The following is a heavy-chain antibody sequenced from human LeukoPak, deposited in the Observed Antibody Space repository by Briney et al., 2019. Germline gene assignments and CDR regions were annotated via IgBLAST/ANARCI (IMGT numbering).Heavy chain of an antibody. CDR2: ILGSGRSA. CDR3: SKWGDYDVLTGYYDSDF. D-gene: IGHD3-9*01. CDR1: GFTFSSYA. V-gene: IGHV3-23*01. J-gene: IGHJ4*02. Sequence: GGSLRLSCAASGFTFSSYAMSWVRQAPGKGLEGVSAILGSGRSAYYADSVKGRFTISRDNSKNSLFLQMNSLRVEDTALYYCSKWGDYDVLTGYYDSDFWGQGTLVTVSA.